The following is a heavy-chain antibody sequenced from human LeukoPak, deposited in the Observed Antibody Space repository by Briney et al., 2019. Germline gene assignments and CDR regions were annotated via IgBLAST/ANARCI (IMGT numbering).Heavy chain of an antibody. CDR1: GFTFSSYS. Sequence: GGSLRLSCAASGFTFSSYSMNWVRQAPGKGLEWVSSISSSSSYIYYADSVKGRFTISRDNAKNSLYLQMNSLRAEDTAVYYCATTPYETYYYDSSGYRTHDYWGQGTLVTASS. CDR3: ATTPYETYYYDSSGYRTHDY. D-gene: IGHD3-22*01. J-gene: IGHJ4*02. V-gene: IGHV3-21*01. CDR2: ISSSSSYI.